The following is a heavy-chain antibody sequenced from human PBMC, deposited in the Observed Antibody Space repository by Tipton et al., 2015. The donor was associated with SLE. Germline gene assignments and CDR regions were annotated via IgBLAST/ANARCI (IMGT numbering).Heavy chain of an antibody. V-gene: IGHV3-13*05. Sequence: SLRLSCAASGFTFSSYDMHWVRQATGKGLEWVSAIGTAGDPYYPGSVKGRFTISRDNSKNTLYLQMNSLRAEDTAVYYCARARLSSGYRWFDPWGQGTLVTVSS. CDR1: GFTFSSYD. D-gene: IGHD6-19*01. J-gene: IGHJ5*02. CDR3: ARARLSSGYRWFDP. CDR2: IGTAGDP.